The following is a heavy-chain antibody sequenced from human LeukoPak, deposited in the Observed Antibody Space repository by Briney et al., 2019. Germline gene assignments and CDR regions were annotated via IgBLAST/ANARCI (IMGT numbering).Heavy chain of an antibody. CDR1: GASISSGSNY. CDR3: ARAIVGWFDP. Sequence: SETLALTCSVFGASISSGSNYWGWIRQPPGKTLEWIGSIYSSGSSYYNPSLKSRVIIIIDTPKNHFSLTLSSVTAADTAVYYCARAIVGWFDPWGQGTLVTVSS. D-gene: IGHD2-21*01. V-gene: IGHV4-39*07. J-gene: IGHJ5*02. CDR2: IYSSGSS.